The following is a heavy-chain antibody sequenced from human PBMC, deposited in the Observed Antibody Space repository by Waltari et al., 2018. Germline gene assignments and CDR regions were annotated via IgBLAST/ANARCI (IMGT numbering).Heavy chain of an antibody. J-gene: IGHJ4*02. Sequence: QLQLQESGPGLVKPSETLSLTCTVSGGSISSSSYYWGWIRQPPGKGLEWIGSIYYSGSTYYNPSLKSRVTISVDTSKNQFSLKLSSVTAADTAVYYCARQAAAAPGYFDYWGQGTLVTVSS. D-gene: IGHD6-13*01. CDR1: GGSISSSSYY. V-gene: IGHV4-39*01. CDR3: ARQAAAAPGYFDY. CDR2: IYYSGST.